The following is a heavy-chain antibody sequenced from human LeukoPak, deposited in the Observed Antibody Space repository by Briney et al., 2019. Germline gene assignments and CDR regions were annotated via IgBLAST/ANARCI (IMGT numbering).Heavy chain of an antibody. D-gene: IGHD5-12*01. CDR1: GFTFDDYG. Sequence: GGSLRLSCAVSGFTFDDYGMSWVRQAPGKGLEWVSGINWNGGSTGYADSVKGRFTISRDNAKNSLYLQMNSLRDEDTAVYYCARDVRWLRFVFDHWGQGSPVTVSS. V-gene: IGHV3-20*04. CDR3: ARDVRWLRFVFDH. J-gene: IGHJ4*02. CDR2: INWNGGST.